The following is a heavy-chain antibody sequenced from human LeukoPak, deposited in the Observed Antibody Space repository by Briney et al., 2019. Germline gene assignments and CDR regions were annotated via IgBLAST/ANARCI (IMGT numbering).Heavy chain of an antibody. V-gene: IGHV1-69*13. CDR1: GGTFSSYA. J-gene: IGHJ4*02. CDR3: ARVGSSTSWSFGFDY. D-gene: IGHD2-2*01. CDR2: IIPIFGTA. Sequence: SVKVSCKASGGTFSSYAISWVRQAPGQGLEWMGGIIPIFGTANYAQKFQDRVTITADESTSTAYMELSSLRSEDTAVYYCARVGSSTSWSFGFDYWGQGTLVTVSS.